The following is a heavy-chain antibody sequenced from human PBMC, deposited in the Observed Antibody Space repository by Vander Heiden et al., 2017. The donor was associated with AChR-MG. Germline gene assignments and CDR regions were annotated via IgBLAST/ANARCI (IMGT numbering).Heavy chain of an antibody. CDR2: ISYDGSNK. V-gene: IGHV3-30*18. CDR3: ANSRLLYGDYAALGY. Sequence: QVQLVESGGGVVPPGVSLRHSCAASRFNSSDYGMHWVRQAPGKGLEWVAVISYDGSNKFYADSVKGRFTISRDNSKNTLYLQMNSLRAEDTAFYYCANSRLLYGDYAALGYWGQGTLVTVSS. CDR1: RFNSSDYG. D-gene: IGHD4-17*01. J-gene: IGHJ4*02.